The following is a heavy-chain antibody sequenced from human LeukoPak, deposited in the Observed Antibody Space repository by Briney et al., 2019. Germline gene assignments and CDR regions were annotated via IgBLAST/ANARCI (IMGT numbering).Heavy chain of an antibody. Sequence: PGGSLRLSCAASGFTFSSYAMHWVRQAPGKGLEWVVVISYDGSNKYYADSVKGRFTISRDNSKNTLYLQMDSLKTEDTAVYYCTGNYYGSGSYADFDYWGQGPLVTVSS. CDR1: GFTFSSYA. D-gene: IGHD3-10*01. J-gene: IGHJ4*02. CDR2: ISYDGSNK. CDR3: TGNYYGSGSYADFDY. V-gene: IGHV3-30*04.